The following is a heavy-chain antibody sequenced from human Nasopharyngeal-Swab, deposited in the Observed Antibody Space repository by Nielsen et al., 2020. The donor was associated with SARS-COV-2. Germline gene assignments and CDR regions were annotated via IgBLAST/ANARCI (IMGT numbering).Heavy chain of an antibody. CDR2: ISYDGSNK. Sequence: GESLKISCAASGFTFSSYGMHWVRQAPGKGLEWVAVISYDGSNKYYADSVKGRFTISRDSSKNTLYLQMNSLRAEDTAVYYCAKYGLRGWFGEFIDYWGQGTLVTVSS. CDR3: AKYGLRGWFGEFIDY. CDR1: GFTFSSYG. J-gene: IGHJ4*02. D-gene: IGHD3-10*01. V-gene: IGHV3-30*18.